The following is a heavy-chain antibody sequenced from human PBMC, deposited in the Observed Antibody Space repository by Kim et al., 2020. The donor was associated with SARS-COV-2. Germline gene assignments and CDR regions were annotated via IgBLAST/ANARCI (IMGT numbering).Heavy chain of an antibody. CDR1: GFTFNNAW. CDR3: TADTRYGGRKFDP. J-gene: IGHJ5*02. Sequence: GGSLRLSCVVSGFTFNNAWMNWVRQAPGKGLEWVGRIKSKIDGGTTDYAAPVKGRFTISRDDSENTLYLQMNSLKSEDTAMYFCTADTRYGGRKFDPWGQGTLVTVSS. D-gene: IGHD5-18*01. V-gene: IGHV3-15*01. CDR2: IKSKIDGGTT.